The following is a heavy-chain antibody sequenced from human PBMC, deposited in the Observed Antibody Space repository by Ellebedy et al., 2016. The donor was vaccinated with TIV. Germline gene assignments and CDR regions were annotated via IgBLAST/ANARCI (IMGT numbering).Heavy chain of an antibody. Sequence: SETLSLTXTVSGDSTSSSSDYWVWIRQPPGKGLERIGTISNRDRTDYNPSLKSRVFILVDASKNQFFLKLTSVTAADTAVYYCATFNQYYTYLGVWGKGTTVIVSS. CDR2: ISNRDRT. CDR1: GDSTSSSSDY. J-gene: IGHJ6*03. V-gene: IGHV4-39*01. CDR3: ATFNQYYTYLGV. D-gene: IGHD1-14*01.